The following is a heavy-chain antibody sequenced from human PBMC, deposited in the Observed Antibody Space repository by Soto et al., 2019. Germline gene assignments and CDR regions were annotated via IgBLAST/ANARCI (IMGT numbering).Heavy chain of an antibody. CDR2: TYYRSKWYN. CDR3: ARGVEQLVQWGPYYYYGMDV. J-gene: IGHJ6*02. V-gene: IGHV6-1*01. CDR1: GDSVSSNSAA. Sequence: SQTLSLTCAISGDSVSSNSAAWNWIRQSPSRGLEWLGRTYYRSKWYNDYAVSVKSRITINPDTSKNQSSLQLNSVTPEDTAVYYCARGVEQLVQWGPYYYYGMDVWGQGTTVTVSS. D-gene: IGHD6-6*01.